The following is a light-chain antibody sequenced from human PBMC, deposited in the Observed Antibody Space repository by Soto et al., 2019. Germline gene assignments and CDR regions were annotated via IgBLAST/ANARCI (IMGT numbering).Light chain of an antibody. CDR3: QQYNNLPAWP. Sequence: PASKSLPPRERPTLSYRPIQSVTSNYLAWYQQKPGQAPRLLIYGASTRATGIPARFSGSGSGTEFTLTISSLQSEDFAVYYCQQYNNLPAWPFGQGTKVDI. V-gene: IGKV3-15*01. CDR2: GAS. J-gene: IGKJ1*01. CDR1: QSVTSN.